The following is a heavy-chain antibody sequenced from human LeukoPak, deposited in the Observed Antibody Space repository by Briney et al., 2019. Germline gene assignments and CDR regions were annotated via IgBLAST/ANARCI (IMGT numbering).Heavy chain of an antibody. Sequence: SETLSLTCTVSGYSITSGYYWGWIRQPPGKGLEWIGSIYHSGNTYYNPSLKSRVTISVDTSKNQISLILSSVTAADTAVYFCARVRVTGYSNFAYWGQGTLVTVSS. D-gene: IGHD3-9*01. J-gene: IGHJ4*02. CDR1: GYSITSGYY. CDR3: ARVRVTGYSNFAY. V-gene: IGHV4-38-2*02. CDR2: IYHSGNT.